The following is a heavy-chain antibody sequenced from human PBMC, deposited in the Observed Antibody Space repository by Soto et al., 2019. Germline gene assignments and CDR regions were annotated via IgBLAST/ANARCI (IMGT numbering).Heavy chain of an antibody. V-gene: IGHV3-23*01. CDR3: AKRVAVAGNGYDS. CDR1: GFTFNNYA. Sequence: EVQLLESGGGLVQPGGSLRVSCAASGFTFNNYAISWVRQAPGKGLEWVSAISSSGGSTYYASAAKGRVTISRDNSNNTLYLQMNSLRAEDTAMYFCAKRVAVAGNGYDSWGQGSPVTVSS. D-gene: IGHD6-19*01. J-gene: IGHJ4*02. CDR2: ISSSGGST.